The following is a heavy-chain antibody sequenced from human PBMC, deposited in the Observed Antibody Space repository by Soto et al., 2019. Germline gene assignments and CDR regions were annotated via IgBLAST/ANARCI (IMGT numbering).Heavy chain of an antibody. CDR1: GFILGRHA. V-gene: IGHV3-23*01. Sequence: EVLLLQSGGGLAQPGESLTLSCATSGFILGRHAMSWVRQAPGKGLDWVSVIGYRTTDTYYADSVKGRFTISRDESRNTVYLQMNNLRVEDSAVYYCAKVRGGGWVIDYWGQGTLVTVS. CDR2: IGYRTTDT. J-gene: IGHJ4*02. CDR3: AKVRGGGWVIDY. D-gene: IGHD6-19*01.